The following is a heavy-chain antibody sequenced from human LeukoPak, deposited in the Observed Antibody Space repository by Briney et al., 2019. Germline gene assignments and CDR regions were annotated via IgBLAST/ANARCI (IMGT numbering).Heavy chain of an antibody. Sequence: SETLSLTCAVYGGSFSGYYWSWIRQPPGKGLEWIGEINHSGSTNYNPSLKSRVTISVDTSKNQFSLKLSSVTAADTAVYYCARDQGWTHFDYWGQGTLVTVSS. J-gene: IGHJ4*02. CDR3: ARDQGWTHFDY. V-gene: IGHV4-34*01. CDR2: INHSGST. D-gene: IGHD3/OR15-3a*01. CDR1: GGSFSGYY.